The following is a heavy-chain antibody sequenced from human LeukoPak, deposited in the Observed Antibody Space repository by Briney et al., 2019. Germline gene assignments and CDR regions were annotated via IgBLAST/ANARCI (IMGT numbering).Heavy chain of an antibody. CDR1: GFALSNYW. D-gene: IGHD3-22*01. Sequence: TGGSLRLSCAASGFALSNYWMSWVRQAPGKGLEWVANINQDGREKYFVDSVKGRFAISRDNAMNSLYLQMHDLRPEDTALYYCARDRSSGFRAFDIWGQGSVVTVSS. J-gene: IGHJ3*02. V-gene: IGHV3-7*03. CDR2: INQDGREK. CDR3: ARDRSSGFRAFDI.